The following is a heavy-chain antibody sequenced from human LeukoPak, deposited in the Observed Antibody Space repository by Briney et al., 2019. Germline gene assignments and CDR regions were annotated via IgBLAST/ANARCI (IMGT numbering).Heavy chain of an antibody. V-gene: IGHV4-38-2*02. Sequence: PSETLSLTCTVSGYSVSSGYHWGWIRQPPGKGLEWIGSMYHSGDTYYNPSLKSRVTISLDTSYQNQFSLRLSSVTAADTAVYYCARGLRGTILAFEYWGQGTLVTVSS. CDR2: MYHSGDT. J-gene: IGHJ4*02. D-gene: IGHD3-16*01. CDR3: ARGLRGTILAFEY. CDR1: GYSVSSGYH.